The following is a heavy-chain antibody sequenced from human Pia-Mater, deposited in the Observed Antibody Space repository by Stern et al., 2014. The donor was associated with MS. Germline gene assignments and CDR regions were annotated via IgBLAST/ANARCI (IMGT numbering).Heavy chain of an antibody. CDR1: GFTFNSFA. D-gene: IGHD2/OR15-2a*01. CDR3: AKPSSHYFFDY. CDR2: ISGRGDTT. J-gene: IGHJ4*02. Sequence: VHLVESGGGLVQPGGSLRLSCAASGFTFNSFAMRGVRQTPGKGLEWVSTISGRGDTTHYADSVKGRFNISRDNSKNTLYLEMSSLRAEDTALYYCAKPSSHYFFDYWGQGIPVTVSS. V-gene: IGHV3-23*04.